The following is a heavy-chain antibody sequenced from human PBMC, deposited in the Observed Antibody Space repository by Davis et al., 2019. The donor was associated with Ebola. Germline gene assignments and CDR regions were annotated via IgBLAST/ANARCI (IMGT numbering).Heavy chain of an antibody. V-gene: IGHV3-48*02. J-gene: IGHJ5*02. CDR3: AREAVVPPNWFDP. Sequence: GESLKISCAASGFTFSSYSMNWVRQAPGKGLEWVSYISSSSSTIYYADSVKGRFTISRDNAKNSLYLQMNSLRDEDTAVYYCAREAVVPPNWFDPWGQGTLVTVSS. D-gene: IGHD2-2*01. CDR1: GFTFSSYS. CDR2: ISSSSSTI.